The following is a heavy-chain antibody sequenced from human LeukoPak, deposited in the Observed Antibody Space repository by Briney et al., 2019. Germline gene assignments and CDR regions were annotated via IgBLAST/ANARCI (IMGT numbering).Heavy chain of an antibody. CDR2: ISSSSSYI. Sequence: GGSLRLSCAASGFTFSSYSMNWVRQAPGKGLEGVSSISSSSSYIYYADSVRGRFTISRDNAKNSLYLQMNSLRADDTAVYDCARPMSGYSDGFISFDIWGQGTMVTVSS. V-gene: IGHV3-21*01. J-gene: IGHJ3*02. CDR1: GFTFSSYS. CDR3: ARPMSGYSDGFISFDI. D-gene: IGHD5-18*01.